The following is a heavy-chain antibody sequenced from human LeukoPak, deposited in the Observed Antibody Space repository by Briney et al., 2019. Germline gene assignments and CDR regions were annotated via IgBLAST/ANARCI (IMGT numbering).Heavy chain of an antibody. J-gene: IGHJ4*02. CDR2: ISAYNGNT. V-gene: IGHV1-18*01. CDR3: ARHYGSGSYHLFDY. D-gene: IGHD3-10*01. Sequence: GSSVKVSCKASGGTFTSYGISWVRQAPGQGLEWMGWISAYNGNTNYAQKLQGRVTMTTDTSTSTAYVELRSLRSDDTAVYYCARHYGSGSYHLFDYWGQGTLVTVSS. CDR1: GGTFTSYG.